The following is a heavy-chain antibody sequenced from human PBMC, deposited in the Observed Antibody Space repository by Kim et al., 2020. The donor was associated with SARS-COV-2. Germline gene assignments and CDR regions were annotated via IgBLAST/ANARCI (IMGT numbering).Heavy chain of an antibody. J-gene: IGHJ6*03. Sequence: ASVKVSCKASGYTFTSYGVTWVREAPGQGLEWMGWISAYTADTKYSGKFQGRLTLTTETSTSTAYMELRSLRSDDTAIYYCVRDRTRWSPGDQWLGPMSPPPYMDVWGKGTTVIVSS. V-gene: IGHV1-18*01. CDR2: ISAYTADT. CDR1: GYTFTSYG. D-gene: IGHD6-19*01. CDR3: VRDRTRWSPGDQWLGPMSPPPYMDV.